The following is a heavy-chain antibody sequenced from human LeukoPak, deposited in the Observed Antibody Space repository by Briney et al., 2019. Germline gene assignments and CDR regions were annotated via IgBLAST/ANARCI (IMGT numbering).Heavy chain of an antibody. J-gene: IGHJ4*02. CDR3: ALYYDSSGSSSGFDY. CDR1: GGSMSSYY. D-gene: IGHD3-22*01. Sequence: PSETLSLTCSVPGGSMSSYYWSWIRQSPGKGLEWIGYIYYSGSTNYNPSLKSRVTISVDTSKNQFSLKLSSVTAADTAVYYCALYYDSSGSSSGFDYWGQGTLVTVSS. V-gene: IGHV4-59*01. CDR2: IYYSGST.